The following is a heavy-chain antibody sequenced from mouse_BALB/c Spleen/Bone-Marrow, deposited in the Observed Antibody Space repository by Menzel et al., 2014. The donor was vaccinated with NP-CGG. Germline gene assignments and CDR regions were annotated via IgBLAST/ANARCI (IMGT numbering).Heavy chain of an antibody. V-gene: IGHV1-63*02. Sequence: QVQLKESGAELVRPGTSVKISCKASGYTFTNYWLGWVKQRPGHGLEWIGDIYPGGGDTNYNEKFKGKATLTADTSSSTAYMQRSSLTSEDSAVYFCARRGTGVDYWGQGTTLTVSS. J-gene: IGHJ2*01. CDR2: IYPGGGDT. D-gene: IGHD4-1*01. CDR1: GYTFTNYW. CDR3: ARRGTGVDY.